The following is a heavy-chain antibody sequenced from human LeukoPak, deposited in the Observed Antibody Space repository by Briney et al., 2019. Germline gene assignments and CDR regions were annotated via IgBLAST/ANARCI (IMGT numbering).Heavy chain of an antibody. Sequence: SETLSLTCTVSGGSISSGGYYWSWIRQHPGKGLEWIGYIYYSGSTYYNPSLKSRVTISVDTSKNQFSLKLCSVTAADTAVYYCARWLAQKDIVVVPAAIHDAFDIWGQGTMVTVSS. V-gene: IGHV4-31*03. D-gene: IGHD2-2*01. CDR3: ARWLAQKDIVVVPAAIHDAFDI. J-gene: IGHJ3*02. CDR1: GGSISSGGYY. CDR2: IYYSGST.